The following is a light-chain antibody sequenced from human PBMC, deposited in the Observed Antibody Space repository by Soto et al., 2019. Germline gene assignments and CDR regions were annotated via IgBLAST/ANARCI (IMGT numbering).Light chain of an antibody. CDR1: SSDIGYYNY. CDR2: DVV. CDR3: LSYTSTTMHV. J-gene: IGLJ1*01. Sequence: QSALTQPASVSGSPGQSITISCTGSSSDIGYYNYVSWYQHHPGKAPQLIIFDVVNRPSGVSNRFSGSKSGNTASLTIFGLQAADEADYYCLSYTSTTMHVFGTGTKLTVL. V-gene: IGLV2-14*03.